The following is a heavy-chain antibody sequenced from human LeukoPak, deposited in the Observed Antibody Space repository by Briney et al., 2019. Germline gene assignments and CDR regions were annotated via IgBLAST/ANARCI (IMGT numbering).Heavy chain of an antibody. J-gene: IGHJ4*02. V-gene: IGHV1-18*01. Sequence: ASVKVSCKASGFTFNTYGFSWLRQAPGQGLEWMGWISAYNGNTNYAQKVQGRVTMTTDTSRSTAYMELRTLRSDDTAVYYCARDVTTGIPRGPYYFDYWGQGTLVTVSS. D-gene: IGHD2/OR15-2a*01. CDR3: ARDVTTGIPRGPYYFDY. CDR1: GFTFNTYG. CDR2: ISAYNGNT.